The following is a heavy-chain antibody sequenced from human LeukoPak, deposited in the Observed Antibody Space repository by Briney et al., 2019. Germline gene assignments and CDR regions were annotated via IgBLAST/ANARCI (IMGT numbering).Heavy chain of an antibody. CDR1: GFTFSNYG. D-gene: IGHD3-9*01. V-gene: IGHV3-30*18. CDR2: ISYDGSNK. CDR3: AKGSYDILTGLFGDDAFDI. J-gene: IGHJ3*02. Sequence: GRSLRLSCAASGFTFSNYGMHWVRQAPGKGLEWVAVISYDGSNKKYADSVKGRFTISRDNSKNRLYLQMNSLRAEDTAVYYCAKGSYDILTGLFGDDAFDIWGQGTMVTVSS.